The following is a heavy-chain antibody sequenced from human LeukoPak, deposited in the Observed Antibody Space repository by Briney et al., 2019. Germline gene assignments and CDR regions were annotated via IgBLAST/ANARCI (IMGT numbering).Heavy chain of an antibody. CDR2: SETKAHGGTT. J-gene: IGHJ4*02. CDR1: GFTVSSNY. CDR3: TTDPFYDSAGFAF. Sequence: GGSLRLSCAASGFTVSSNYMSWVRQAPGKGLEWVGRSETKAHGGTTNYAAPVKGRFTISRDDSKNTLYLQMNSLKTEDTAVYYCTTDPFYDSAGFAFWGQGTLVTVS. D-gene: IGHD5/OR15-5a*01. V-gene: IGHV3-15*06.